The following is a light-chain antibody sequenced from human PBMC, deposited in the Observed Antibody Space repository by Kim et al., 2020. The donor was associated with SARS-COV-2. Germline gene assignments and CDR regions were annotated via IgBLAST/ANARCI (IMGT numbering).Light chain of an antibody. J-gene: IGLJ2*01. Sequence: QSVLTQPPSVSAAPGQKVTISCSGSSSNIGNNYVYWYQQLPGTAPKLLTYDNNKRPSGIPDRFSGSKSGTSATLGITGLQTGDEADYYCGTWDSSLSAGVFGGGTQLTVL. V-gene: IGLV1-51*01. CDR1: SSNIGNNY. CDR2: DNN. CDR3: GTWDSSLSAGV.